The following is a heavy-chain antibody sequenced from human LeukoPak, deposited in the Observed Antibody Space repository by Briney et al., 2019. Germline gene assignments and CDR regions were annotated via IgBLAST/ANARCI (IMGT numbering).Heavy chain of an antibody. D-gene: IGHD1-14*01. CDR1: GFTVSSDY. CDR2: IKPDGSEK. Sequence: PGGSLRLSCAASGFTVSSDYMSWVRQAPGKGLELVAHIKPDGSEKYYVDSVKGRFTISRDNAKNSLYLQVNSLRAEDTAVYYCARNQRRLDYWGQGTLVTVSS. J-gene: IGHJ4*02. V-gene: IGHV3-7*01. CDR3: ARNQRRLDY.